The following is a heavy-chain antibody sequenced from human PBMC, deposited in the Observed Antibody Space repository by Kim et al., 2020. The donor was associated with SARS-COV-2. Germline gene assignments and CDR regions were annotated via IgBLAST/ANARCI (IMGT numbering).Heavy chain of an antibody. V-gene: IGHV3-30*18. CDR2: ISYDGSNK. J-gene: IGHJ4*02. CDR1: GFTFSSYG. D-gene: IGHD1-26*01. CDR3: AKDRRISGGEPPPGDY. Sequence: GGSLRLSCAASGFTFSSYGMHWVRQAPGKGLEWVAVISYDGSNKYYADSVKGRFTISRDNSKNTLYLQMNSLRAEDTAVYYCAKDRRISGGEPPPGDYWGQGTLVTVSS.